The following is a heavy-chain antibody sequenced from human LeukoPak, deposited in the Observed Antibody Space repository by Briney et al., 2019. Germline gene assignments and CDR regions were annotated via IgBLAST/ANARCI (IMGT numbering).Heavy chain of an antibody. CDR1: GGSISSGSYY. CDR2: IYTSGST. CDR3: ARQGSSSWYKAFDI. V-gene: IGHV4-61*02. D-gene: IGHD6-13*01. J-gene: IGHJ3*02. Sequence: SQTPSLNCTVSGGSISSGSYYWSWIRQPAGKGLEWIGRIYTSGSTNYNPSLKSRVTISVDTSKNQFSLKLSSVTAADTAVYYCARQGSSSWYKAFDIWGQGTMVTVSS.